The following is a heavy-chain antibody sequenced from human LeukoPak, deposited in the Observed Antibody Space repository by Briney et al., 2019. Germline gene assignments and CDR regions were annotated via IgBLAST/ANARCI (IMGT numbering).Heavy chain of an antibody. CDR1: GGSFSGYY. Sequence: SETLSLACAVYGGSFSGYYWSWIRQPPGKGLEWIGEINHSGSTNYNPSLKSRVTISVDTSKNQFSLKLSSVTAADTAVYYCARGRRQWLIGYWGQGTLVTVSS. D-gene: IGHD6-19*01. CDR2: INHSGST. V-gene: IGHV4-34*01. CDR3: ARGRRQWLIGY. J-gene: IGHJ4*02.